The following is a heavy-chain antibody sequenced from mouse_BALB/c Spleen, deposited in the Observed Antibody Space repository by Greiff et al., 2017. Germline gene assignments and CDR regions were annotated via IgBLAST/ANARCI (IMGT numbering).Heavy chain of an antibody. Sequence: EVKLMESGGDLVKPGGSLKLSCAASGFTFSSYGMSWVRQTPDKRLEWVATISSGGSYTYYPDSVKGRFTISRDNAKNTLYLQMSSLKSEDTAMYYCARWRGDYWGQGTSVTVSS. CDR3: ARWRGDY. CDR1: GFTFSSYG. V-gene: IGHV5-6*01. CDR2: ISSGGSYT. J-gene: IGHJ4*01.